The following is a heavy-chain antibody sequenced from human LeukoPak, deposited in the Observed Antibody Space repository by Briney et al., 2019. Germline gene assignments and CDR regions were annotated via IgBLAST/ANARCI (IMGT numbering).Heavy chain of an antibody. J-gene: IGHJ3*02. D-gene: IGHD2-15*01. V-gene: IGHV1-46*01. CDR3: ARYGFSAVWQGGWHAFDI. Sequence: ASVKVSCKASGYIFTSYYMHWVRQAPGQGLEWMGIINPTTGDTTYAQKFQGRLTMTRDMSMSTVYMELSSLTSEDTAVFYCARYGFSAVWQGGWHAFDIWGQGTVVTVSS. CDR1: GYIFTSYY. CDR2: INPTTGDT.